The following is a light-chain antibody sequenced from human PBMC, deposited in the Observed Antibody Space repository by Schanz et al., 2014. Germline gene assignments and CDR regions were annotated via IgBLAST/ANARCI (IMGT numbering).Light chain of an antibody. CDR1: SSDVGGYNY. Sequence: QSALTQPPSASGSPGQSVTISCTGTSSDVGGYNYVSWYQQFPGKAPKLMIYEVNKRPSGVPDRFSGSKSGNTASLTVSGLQAEDEADYYCSSLGGSNNPPWVFGGGTKLTVL. V-gene: IGLV2-8*01. CDR3: SSLGGSNNPPWV. CDR2: EVN. J-gene: IGLJ3*02.